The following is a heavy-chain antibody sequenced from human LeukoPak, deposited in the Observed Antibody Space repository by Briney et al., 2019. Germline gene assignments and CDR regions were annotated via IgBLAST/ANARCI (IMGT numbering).Heavy chain of an antibody. Sequence: GGSLRLSCAASGFTFSDYAMTWVRQTPGQDLEWVSTIGTYYADSVRGRFTISRDDSKDTLYLQMNNLRAEDSAVYYCVKGLHLFDVWGQGTTVSV. CDR2: IGT. CDR1: GFTFSDYA. V-gene: IGHV3-23*01. CDR3: VKGLHLFDV. J-gene: IGHJ6*02. D-gene: IGHD2-15*01.